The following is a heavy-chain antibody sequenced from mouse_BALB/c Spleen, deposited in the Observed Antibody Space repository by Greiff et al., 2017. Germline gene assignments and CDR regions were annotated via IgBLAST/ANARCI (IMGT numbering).Heavy chain of an antibody. V-gene: IGHV14-3*02. CDR1: GFNIKDTY. CDR3: ARYHYFDY. Sequence: VQLKESGAELVKPGASVKLSCTASGFNIKDTYMHWVKQRPEQGLEWIGRIDPANGNTKYDPKFQGKATITADTSSNTAYLQLSSLTSEDTAVYYCARYHYFDYWGQGTTLTVSS. CDR2: IDPANGNT. J-gene: IGHJ2*01.